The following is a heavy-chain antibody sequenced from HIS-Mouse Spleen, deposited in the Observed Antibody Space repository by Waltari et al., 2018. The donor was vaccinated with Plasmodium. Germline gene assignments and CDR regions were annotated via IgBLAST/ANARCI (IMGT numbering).Heavy chain of an antibody. CDR1: GFTFGSYW. CDR3: ASSWYWYFDL. Sequence: EVQLVESGGGLVQPGGSLRLYCAAFGFTFGSYWMSWVRQAPGKGLEWVANIKQDGSEKYYVDSVKGRFTISRDNAKNSLYLQMNSLRAEDTAVYYCASSWYWYFDLWGRGTLVTVSS. D-gene: IGHD6-13*01. V-gene: IGHV3-7*01. J-gene: IGHJ2*01. CDR2: IKQDGSEK.